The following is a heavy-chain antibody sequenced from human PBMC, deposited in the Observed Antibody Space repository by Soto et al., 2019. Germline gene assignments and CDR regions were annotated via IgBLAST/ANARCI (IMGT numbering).Heavy chain of an antibody. CDR2: IIPILGIA. CDR3: AREYYYDSSGYYFDY. V-gene: IGHV1-69*04. Sequence: ASVKVSCKASGGTFSSYTISWVRQAPGQGLEWMGRIIPILGIANYAQKFQGRVTITADKSTSTAYMELSSLRSEDTDVYYCAREYYYDSSGYYFDYWGQGTLVTVSS. CDR1: GGTFSSYT. J-gene: IGHJ4*02. D-gene: IGHD3-22*01.